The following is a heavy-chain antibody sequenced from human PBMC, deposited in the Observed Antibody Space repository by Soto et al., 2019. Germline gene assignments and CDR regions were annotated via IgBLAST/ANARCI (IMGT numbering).Heavy chain of an antibody. V-gene: IGHV4-34*01. D-gene: IGHD2-2*01. CDR2: INPSGTT. CDR3: ALAPAAHILH. J-gene: IGHJ1*01. CDR1: GGSLSDYY. Sequence: SETLSLTCAVYGGSLSDYYWLWIRQPPGKGLEWIGKINPSGTTNYNPSLKSRVTISVDTSKNQFSLKQSSVTAADTAVYHCALAPAAHILHWGQGTLVTVSS.